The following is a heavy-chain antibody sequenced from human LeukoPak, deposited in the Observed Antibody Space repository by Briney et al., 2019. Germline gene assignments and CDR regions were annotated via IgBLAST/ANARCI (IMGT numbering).Heavy chain of an antibody. CDR3: AKCLRWVGANIDY. CDR1: GFTFSSYA. CDR2: ISGSGGST. D-gene: IGHD1-26*01. V-gene: IGHV3-23*01. Sequence: GGSLRLSCAASGFTFSSYAMSWVRQAPGRGLEWVSAISGSGGSTYYADSVKGRFTISRDNSKNTLYLQMNSLRAEDTAVYYCAKCLRWVGANIDYWGQGTLVTVSS. J-gene: IGHJ4*02.